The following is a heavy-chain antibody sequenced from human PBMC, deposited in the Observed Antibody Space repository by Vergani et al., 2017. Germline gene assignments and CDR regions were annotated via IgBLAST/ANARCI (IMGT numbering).Heavy chain of an antibody. CDR3: ARGVEY. D-gene: IGHD2-15*01. J-gene: IGHJ4*02. Sequence: VQLVESGGGVVQPGRSLRLSCAESGFTFSCSWMHWVRQAPGKGLVWVSRIKSDGSSKSYADSVTGRFTISRDYDKNPRYLRMNSLRAADTAVYYCARGVEYWGQGSLVTVSS. CDR1: GFTFSCSW. V-gene: IGHV3-74*02. CDR2: IKSDGSSK.